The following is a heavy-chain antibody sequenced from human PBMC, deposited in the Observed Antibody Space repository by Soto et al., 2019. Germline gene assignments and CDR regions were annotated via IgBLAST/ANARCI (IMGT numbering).Heavy chain of an antibody. CDR2: ISAYNGNT. Sequence: ASVKVSCKASGYTFTSYGISWVRQAPGQGLEWMGWISAYNGNTNYAQKLQGRFTISRHTAKNTLYLEMNSLRADDTAIYYCARDKDWNDGFDYWGQGTLVTVSS. D-gene: IGHD1-1*01. V-gene: IGHV1-18*01. CDR1: GYTFTSYG. CDR3: ARDKDWNDGFDY. J-gene: IGHJ4*02.